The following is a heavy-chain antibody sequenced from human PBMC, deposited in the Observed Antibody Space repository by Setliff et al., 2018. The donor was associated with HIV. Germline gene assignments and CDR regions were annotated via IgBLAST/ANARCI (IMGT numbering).Heavy chain of an antibody. V-gene: IGHV1-2*02. Sequence: ASVKVSCKTSGYTFTGYYVHWIRQAPGQGLEWMGGISPIFGAPNYAQKFQGRVTITTDRSTSTAYMELSSLRSEDTAVYYCARDGAWYSGVYWGQGTLVTVSS. D-gene: IGHD6-19*01. CDR1: GYTFTGYY. CDR2: ISPIFGAP. J-gene: IGHJ4*02. CDR3: ARDGAWYSGVY.